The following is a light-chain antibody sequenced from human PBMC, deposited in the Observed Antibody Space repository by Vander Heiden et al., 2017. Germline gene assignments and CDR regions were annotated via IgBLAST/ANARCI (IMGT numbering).Light chain of an antibody. Sequence: QSVLTQPPSVSAAPGPKVTISCSGSSSNIGNNDVSWYQQLPGTAPKLLIYENNQRPSGIPDRFSGSKSGTSATLGITGLQTGDEADYYCGTWDSSLTGGLWVFGGGTKLTVL. CDR3: GTWDSSLTGGLWV. J-gene: IGLJ3*02. CDR2: ENN. V-gene: IGLV1-51*02. CDR1: SSNIGNND.